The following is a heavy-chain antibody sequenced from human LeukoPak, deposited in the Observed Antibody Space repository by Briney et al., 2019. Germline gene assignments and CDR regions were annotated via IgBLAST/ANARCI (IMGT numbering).Heavy chain of an antibody. Sequence: GGSLRLSCAASGFTYSSSWMSWVRQAPGKGLEWVANIKQDGSEKYYVDSVKGRFTISRDNAKNSLYLQMNSLRAEDTAVYYCAKGVKQIVVVTVQHYLDYWGQGTLVTVSS. CDR1: GFTYSSSW. V-gene: IGHV3-7*01. CDR2: IKQDGSEK. J-gene: IGHJ4*02. CDR3: AKGVKQIVVVTVQHYLDY. D-gene: IGHD2-21*02.